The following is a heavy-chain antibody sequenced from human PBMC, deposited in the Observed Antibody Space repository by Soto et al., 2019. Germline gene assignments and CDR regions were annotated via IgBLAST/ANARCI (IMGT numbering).Heavy chain of an antibody. V-gene: IGHV1-69*13. CDR3: ARDPQSLDDAFDI. Sequence: SVKVSCKASGGTFSSYAISWVRQAPGQGLEWMGGIIPILGTANYAQKFQGRVTITADESTSTAYMELSSLRSEDTAVYYCARDPQSLDDAFDIWGQGTMVTVSS. CDR2: IIPILGTA. J-gene: IGHJ3*02. CDR1: GGTFSSYA. D-gene: IGHD3-16*02.